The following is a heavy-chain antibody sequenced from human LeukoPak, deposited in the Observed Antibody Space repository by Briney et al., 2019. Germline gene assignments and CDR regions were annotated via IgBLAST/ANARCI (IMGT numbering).Heavy chain of an antibody. V-gene: IGHV3-74*01. J-gene: IGHJ4*02. CDR1: GFTFSSYW. CDR3: ASIGVVVIQDY. CDR2: INSDGSST. D-gene: IGHD3-22*01. Sequence: GGSLILSCAASGFTFSSYWMHWVRQAPGKGLVWVSRINSDGSSTSYADSVKGRFTISRDNAKNSLYLQMNSLRAEDTAVYYCASIGVVVIQDYWGQGTLVTVSS.